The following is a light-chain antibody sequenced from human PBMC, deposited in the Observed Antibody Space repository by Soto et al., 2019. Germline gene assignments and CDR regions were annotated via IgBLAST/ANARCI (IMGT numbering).Light chain of an antibody. CDR3: SSYARSYTRI. J-gene: IGLJ1*01. CDR2: DVT. Sequence: QSALTPPRSVSGSPVQSVTVSCPGTSRHVAGYSYVSWFQQHPGQAPQLLIYDVTKRPSGVPDRFSGSKSGNTAALTISGLQAEDEAEYFCSSYARSYTRIFGSGTKVTVL. CDR1: SRHVAGYSY. V-gene: IGLV2-11*01.